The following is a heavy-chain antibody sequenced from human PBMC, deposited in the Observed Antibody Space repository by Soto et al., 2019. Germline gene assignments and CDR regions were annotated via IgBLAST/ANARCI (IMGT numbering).Heavy chain of an antibody. Sequence: PSETLSLTCTVSGGSISSYYWSWIRQPPGKGLEWIGYIYYSGSTNYNPSLKSRVTISVDTSKNQFSLKLSSVTAADTAVYYCARDGRVTIFGVDPFYYYYGMDVWGQGTTVTVSS. J-gene: IGHJ6*02. CDR3: ARDGRVTIFGVDPFYYYYGMDV. V-gene: IGHV4-59*01. CDR2: IYYSGST. D-gene: IGHD3-3*01. CDR1: GGSISSYY.